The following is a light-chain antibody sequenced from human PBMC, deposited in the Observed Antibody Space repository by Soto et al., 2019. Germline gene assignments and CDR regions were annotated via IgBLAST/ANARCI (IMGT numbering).Light chain of an antibody. Sequence: EVVMTQSPATLSASPGERATLSCRASQSVSSNLAWYQQKPGQAPRLLIYGASTRATGIPARFSGSGSGTECTLTISSLQSEDFAVYYCQQYNNWPPWTFGQGTKVDFK. CDR3: QQYNNWPPWT. CDR2: GAS. V-gene: IGKV3-15*01. CDR1: QSVSSN. J-gene: IGKJ1*01.